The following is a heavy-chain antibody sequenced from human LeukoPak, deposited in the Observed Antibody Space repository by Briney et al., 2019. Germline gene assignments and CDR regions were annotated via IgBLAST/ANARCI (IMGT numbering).Heavy chain of an antibody. J-gene: IGHJ6*03. V-gene: IGHV3-23*01. CDR1: GFTFSSYA. CDR2: ISGSGGST. D-gene: IGHD5-24*01. Sequence: GGSLRLSCAASGFTFSSYAMSWVRQAPGKGLEWVSAISGSGGSTYYADSVKGRFTISRDNSKNTLYLQMNSLRAEDTAVYYCARDRGGYNSGYYYYMDVWGKGTTVTISS. CDR3: ARDRGGYNSGYYYYMDV.